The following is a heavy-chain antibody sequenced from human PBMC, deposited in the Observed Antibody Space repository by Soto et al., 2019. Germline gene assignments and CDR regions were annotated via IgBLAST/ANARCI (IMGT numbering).Heavy chain of an antibody. CDR1: GGTFSSYA. CDR3: ARGLWPPERRFDP. V-gene: IGHV1-69*05. D-gene: IGHD2-21*01. Sequence: SVKVSCTASGGTFSSYAISWVRQAPGQGLEWMGGIIPIFGTANYAQKFQGRITMTRNTSMSVVYMELDKLTSEDMAVYYWARGLWPPERRFDPWGQGTLGTGSS. CDR2: IIPIFGTA. J-gene: IGHJ5*02.